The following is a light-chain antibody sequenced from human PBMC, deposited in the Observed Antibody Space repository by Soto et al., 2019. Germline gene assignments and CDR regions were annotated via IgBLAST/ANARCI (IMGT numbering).Light chain of an antibody. J-gene: IGKJ3*01. CDR2: GAS. Sequence: EIVMTQSPATLSVSPGERATLSCRASQSVSSNLAWYQQKPGQAPRLLIYGASSRASGIPDRFSGSGSGTDFTLTISRLDPEDFAVYYCQQYGRSSLTFGPGTKVDIK. V-gene: IGKV3-20*01. CDR1: QSVSSN. CDR3: QQYGRSSLT.